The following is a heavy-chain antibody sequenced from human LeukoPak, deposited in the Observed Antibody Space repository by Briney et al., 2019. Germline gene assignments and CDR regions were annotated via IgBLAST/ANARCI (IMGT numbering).Heavy chain of an antibody. V-gene: IGHV3-7*01. Sequence: GGSLRLSCAASGFTFSSYWMSWVRQAPGKGLGWVANIKQDGSEKYYVDSVKGRFTISRDNAKNSLYLQMNSLRAEDTAVYYCARPTRVLRFLEWLFLYWGQGTLVTVSS. CDR3: ARPTRVLRFLEWLFLY. J-gene: IGHJ4*02. D-gene: IGHD3-3*01. CDR1: GFTFSSYW. CDR2: IKQDGSEK.